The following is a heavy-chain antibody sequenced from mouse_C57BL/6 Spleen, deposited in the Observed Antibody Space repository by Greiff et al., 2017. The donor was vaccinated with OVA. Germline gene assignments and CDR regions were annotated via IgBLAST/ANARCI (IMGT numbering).Heavy chain of an antibody. CDR2: INPGSGGT. J-gene: IGHJ4*01. CDR3: ARGSSYAMDY. CDR1: GYAFTNYL. D-gene: IGHD1-1*01. Sequence: QVQLQQSGAELVRPGTSVKVSCKASGYAFTNYLIEWVKQRPGQGLEWIGVINPGSGGTNYNEKFKGKATLTADKSSSTACMQLSSLTSEDSAVYFCARGSSYAMDYWGQGTSVTVSS. V-gene: IGHV1-54*01.